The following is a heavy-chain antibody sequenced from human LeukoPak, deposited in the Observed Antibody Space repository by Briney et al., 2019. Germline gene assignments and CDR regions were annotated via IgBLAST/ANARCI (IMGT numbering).Heavy chain of an antibody. CDR3: ARRDYGGHAAYFDF. CDR1: GYSFSNYW. J-gene: IGHJ4*02. CDR2: IYPGDSDT. D-gene: IGHD4-23*01. V-gene: IGHV5-51*01. Sequence: GETLQISCKESGYSFSNYWIGWVRQMPGKGLEWMGIIYPGDSDTRYSPSFQGQVTISADKSISTAYLQWSSLKASDTAIYYCARRDYGGHAAYFDFWGQGTLVTVSS.